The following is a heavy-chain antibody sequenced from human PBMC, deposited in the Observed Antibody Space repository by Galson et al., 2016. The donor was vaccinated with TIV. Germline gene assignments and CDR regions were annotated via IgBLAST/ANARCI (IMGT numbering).Heavy chain of an antibody. V-gene: IGHV1-18*01. J-gene: IGHJ4*02. CDR2: ISVYNGNT. Sequence: SVKVSCKASGYIFNNFGVSWVRQAPGQGLEWMAWISVYNGNTNYAQSLQGRVTLTTDTSTSTAYMELRSLRPDDTAVYYCARDTPSLLAAATMDYWGQGTLVTVSS. CDR3: ARDTPSLLAAATMDY. D-gene: IGHD6-25*01. CDR1: GYIFNNFG.